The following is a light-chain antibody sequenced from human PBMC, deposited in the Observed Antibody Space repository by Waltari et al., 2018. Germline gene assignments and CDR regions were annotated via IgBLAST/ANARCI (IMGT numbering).Light chain of an antibody. CDR3: QQSYTTPLT. CDR2: ATS. Sequence: DIQMTQSPSSLSASVGDRVNITCRASKNINKYLNWYQKKPGKAPKYLIYATSTLESGVPSRFTGSGSGTDFTLTISSLQPEDFASYYCQQSYTTPLTFGGGTKVEVK. V-gene: IGKV1-39*01. CDR1: KNINKY. J-gene: IGKJ4*01.